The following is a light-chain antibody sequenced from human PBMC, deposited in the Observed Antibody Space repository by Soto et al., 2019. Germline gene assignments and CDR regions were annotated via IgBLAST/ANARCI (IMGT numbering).Light chain of an antibody. CDR3: SSYAGCNTLG. CDR2: EVT. CDR1: SSDIGGYDF. J-gene: IGLJ2*01. Sequence: QSALTQPPSASGSPGQSVTISCTGSSSDIGGYDFVSWYQQHPGKAPKLVIYEVTKRPSGVPDRFSGSKSGNTASLTVSGLQAEDEADYYCSSYAGCNTLGFGGGTKVTVL. V-gene: IGLV2-8*01.